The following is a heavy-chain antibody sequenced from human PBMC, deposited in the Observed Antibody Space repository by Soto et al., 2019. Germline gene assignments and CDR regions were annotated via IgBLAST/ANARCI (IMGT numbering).Heavy chain of an antibody. D-gene: IGHD3-16*01. CDR3: AVSAMITFGGALMDV. Sequence: PGGSLRLSCAASGFTFSSYAMSWVRQAPGKGLEWVSAISGSGGSTYYADSVKGRFTISRDNSKNTLYLQMNSLRAEDTAVYYCAVSAMITFGGALMDVWRQGTTVTVSS. J-gene: IGHJ6*02. CDR1: GFTFSSYA. V-gene: IGHV3-23*01. CDR2: ISGSGGST.